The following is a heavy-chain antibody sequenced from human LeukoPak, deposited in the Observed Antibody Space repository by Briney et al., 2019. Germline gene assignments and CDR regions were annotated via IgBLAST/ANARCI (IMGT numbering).Heavy chain of an antibody. V-gene: IGHV3-74*03. D-gene: IGHD4-17*01. Sequence: GGSLRLSCAASGLTFSTYWMHWVRHAPGKGLLWFSRINGDGTSTKYADSVKGRFTISRDNARHTLYLQMNSLRAEDTAVYYCARASTTVPNLLDYWGQGTLVTVSS. CDR2: INGDGTST. J-gene: IGHJ4*02. CDR3: ARASTTVPNLLDY. CDR1: GLTFSTYW.